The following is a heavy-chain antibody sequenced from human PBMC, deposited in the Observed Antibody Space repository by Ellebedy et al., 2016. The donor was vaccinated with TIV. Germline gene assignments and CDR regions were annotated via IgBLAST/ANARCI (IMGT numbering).Heavy chain of an antibody. Sequence: AASVKVSCKASGYTFTSYAMHWVRQAPGQRLEWMGWINAGNGHTKYSQKCQGRVTITRDTSASTAYMELSSLRSEDTAVYYCAREGVVLRYFDWFFGGYEVGAFDIWGQGTMVTVSS. D-gene: IGHD3-9*01. CDR3: AREGVVLRYFDWFFGGYEVGAFDI. J-gene: IGHJ3*02. CDR1: GYTFTSYA. V-gene: IGHV1-3*01. CDR2: INAGNGHT.